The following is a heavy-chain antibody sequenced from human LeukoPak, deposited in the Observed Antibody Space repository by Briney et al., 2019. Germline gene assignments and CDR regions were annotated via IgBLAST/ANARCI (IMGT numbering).Heavy chain of an antibody. D-gene: IGHD1-1*01. CDR2: INPNSGGT. V-gene: IGHV1-2*02. CDR3: AKVASTTRRHDAFDI. J-gene: IGHJ3*02. CDR1: GYTFTGYY. Sequence: ASVKVSCKASGYTFTGYYIHWVRQAPGQGLEWMGYINPNSGGTHYAQKFQGRVTMTRDMSINTAYMELSRLRSDDTAEYYCAKVASTTRRHDAFDIWGQGTLVTVSS.